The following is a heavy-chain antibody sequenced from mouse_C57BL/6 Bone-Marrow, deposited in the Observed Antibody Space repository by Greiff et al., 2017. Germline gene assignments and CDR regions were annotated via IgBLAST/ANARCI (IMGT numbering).Heavy chain of an antibody. Sequence: EVQLQQSGAELVKPGASVKLSCTASGFNITDYYMHWVKQRTEQGLEWIGRIDPEDGDTKYAPKFQGKATITADTSSNTAHMQLSSLTSEDTAVXYCARRLLSNWYFDVWGRGTTVTVSS. D-gene: IGHD3-2*02. CDR1: GFNITDYY. V-gene: IGHV14-2*01. J-gene: IGHJ1*03. CDR2: IDPEDGDT. CDR3: ARRLLSNWYFDV.